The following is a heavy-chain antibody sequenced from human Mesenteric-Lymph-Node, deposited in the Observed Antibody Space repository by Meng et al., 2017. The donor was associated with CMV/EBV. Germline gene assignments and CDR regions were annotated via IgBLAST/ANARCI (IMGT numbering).Heavy chain of an antibody. V-gene: IGHV4-39*07. J-gene: IGHJ5*02. CDR3: ARDAGYDFWSGQYNWFDP. D-gene: IGHD3-3*01. CDR2: IYYSGST. Sequence: GSLRLSCTVSGGSISSSRYYWAWIRQPPGKGLEWIGSIYYSGSTYYTPSLKSRVTISVDTSKNQFSLKLISVTAADTAVYYCARDAGYDFWSGQYNWFDPWGQGTLVTVSS. CDR1: GGSISSSRYY.